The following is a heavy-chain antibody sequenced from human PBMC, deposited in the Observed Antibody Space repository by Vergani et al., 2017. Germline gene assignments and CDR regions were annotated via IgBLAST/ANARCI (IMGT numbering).Heavy chain of an antibody. CDR2: IYTSGST. Sequence: QVQLQESGPGLVKPSETLSLTCTVSGGSISSYYWSWIRQPAGKGLEWIGRIYTSGSTNYNPSLKSRVTMSVDTSKNQFSLKLSSVTAADTAVYYCARHSIAVVPPAYYYYYGMDVWGQGTTVTVSS. D-gene: IGHD6-19*01. CDR1: GGSISSYY. V-gene: IGHV4-4*07. J-gene: IGHJ6*02. CDR3: ARHSIAVVPPAYYYYYGMDV.